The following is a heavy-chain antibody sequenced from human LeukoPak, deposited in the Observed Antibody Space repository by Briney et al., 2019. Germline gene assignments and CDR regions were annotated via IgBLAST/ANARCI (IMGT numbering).Heavy chain of an antibody. Sequence: PSETLSLTCAVYGGSFSGYYWSWIRQPPGKGLEWIGEINHSGSTNYNPSLKSRVTISVDTSKNQFSLKLSSVTAADTAVYYCARLPMVRGVPFDYWGQGTLVTVSS. CDR3: ARLPMVRGVPFDY. CDR1: GGSFSGYY. D-gene: IGHD3-10*01. J-gene: IGHJ4*02. V-gene: IGHV4-34*01. CDR2: INHSGST.